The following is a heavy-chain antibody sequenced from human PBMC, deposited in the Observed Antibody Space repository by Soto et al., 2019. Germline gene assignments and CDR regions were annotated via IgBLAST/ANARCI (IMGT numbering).Heavy chain of an antibody. Sequence: GGSLRLSCAASGFTFSRFWMSWVRQAPGKGLEWVANVQQDGSEKYYMDSVKGRFTISRDNAKNSLYLQMNSLRAEDTAVYYCARDKNIPVPGILDYWGQGALVTVSS. J-gene: IGHJ4*02. D-gene: IGHD6-19*01. CDR3: ARDKNIPVPGILDY. V-gene: IGHV3-7*01. CDR1: GFTFSRFW. CDR2: VQQDGSEK.